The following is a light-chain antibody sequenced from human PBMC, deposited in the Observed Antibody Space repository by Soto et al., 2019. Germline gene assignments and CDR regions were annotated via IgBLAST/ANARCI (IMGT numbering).Light chain of an antibody. Sequence: GDRVTITCRASQYIHNYLAWYQQKPGEAPKLLIYEAANLERGVPSRFSGSGTGTEFTLTISSLQPDDFATYYCQQSNNYPWTFGQGTRVEI. CDR2: EAA. CDR3: QQSNNYPWT. CDR1: QYIHNY. J-gene: IGKJ1*01. V-gene: IGKV1-5*03.